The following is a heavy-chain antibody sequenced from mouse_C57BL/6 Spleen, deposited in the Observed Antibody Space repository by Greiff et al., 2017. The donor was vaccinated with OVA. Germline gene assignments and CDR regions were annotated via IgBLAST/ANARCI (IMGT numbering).Heavy chain of an antibody. CDR1: GYSITSGYY. V-gene: IGHV3-6*01. CDR3: ARGVHLWYFDV. J-gene: IGHJ1*03. CDR2: ISYDGSN. Sequence: EVQLQQSGPGLVKPSQSLSLTCSVTGYSITSGYYWNWIRQFPGNKLEWMGYISYDGSNNYNPSLKNRISITRDTSKNQFFLKLNSVTTEDTATYYCARGVHLWYFDVWGTGTTVTVSS.